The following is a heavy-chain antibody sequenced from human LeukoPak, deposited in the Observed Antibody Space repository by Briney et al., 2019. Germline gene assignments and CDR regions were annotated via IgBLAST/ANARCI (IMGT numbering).Heavy chain of an antibody. V-gene: IGHV3-7*01. CDR2: TREDGSEK. J-gene: IGHJ4*02. Sequence: GGSLRLSCSASGFTFSTYWMSWVRQAPGKGLEWVANTREDGSEKYYVDSVKGRFTISRDNAKNSLYLQMNSLRAEDTAVYYCARELAGHYYGSGSSFDYWGQGTLVTVSS. D-gene: IGHD3-10*01. CDR3: ARELAGHYYGSGSSFDY. CDR1: GFTFSTYW.